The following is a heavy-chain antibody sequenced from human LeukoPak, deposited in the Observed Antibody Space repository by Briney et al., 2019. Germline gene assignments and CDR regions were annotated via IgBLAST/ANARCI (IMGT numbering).Heavy chain of an antibody. J-gene: IGHJ4*02. CDR3: ARVSPGIYDSSGYPDY. CDR1: GYSISSGYY. D-gene: IGHD3-22*01. Sequence: SETLSLTCTVSGYSISSGYYWGWIRQPPGKGLEWIGSIYHSGSTYYNLSLKSRVTISVDTSKNQFSLKLSSVTAADTAVYYCARVSPGIYDSSGYPDYWGQGTLVTVSS. CDR2: IYHSGST. V-gene: IGHV4-38-2*02.